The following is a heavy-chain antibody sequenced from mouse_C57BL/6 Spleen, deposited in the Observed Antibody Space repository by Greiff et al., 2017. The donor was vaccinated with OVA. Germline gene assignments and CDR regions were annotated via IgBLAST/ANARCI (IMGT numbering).Heavy chain of an antibody. V-gene: IGHV5-16*01. J-gene: IGHJ2*01. CDR1: GFTFSDYY. CDR3: ARGPPIYYDKGFDY. D-gene: IGHD2-4*01. CDR2: INYDGSST. Sequence: DVKLVESEGGLVQPGSSMKLSCTASGFTFSDYYMAWVRQVPEKGLEWVANINYDGSSTYYLDSLKSRFIISRDNAKNILYLQMSSLKSEDTATYYWARGPPIYYDKGFDYWGQGTTLTVSS.